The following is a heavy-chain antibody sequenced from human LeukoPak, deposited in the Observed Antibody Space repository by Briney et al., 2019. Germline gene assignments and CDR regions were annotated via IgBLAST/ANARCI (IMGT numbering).Heavy chain of an antibody. J-gene: IGHJ3*02. V-gene: IGHV1-46*01. CDR1: GYTLTSYY. CDR3: ARRNSGSYPIGAFDI. Sequence: VASVKVSCKASGYTLTSYYMHWVRQAPGQGLEWMGIINPSGGSTSYAQKFQGRVTMTRDMSTGTVYMELSSLRSEDTAVYYCARRNSGSYPIGAFDIWGQGTMVTVSS. CDR2: INPSGGST. D-gene: IGHD1-26*01.